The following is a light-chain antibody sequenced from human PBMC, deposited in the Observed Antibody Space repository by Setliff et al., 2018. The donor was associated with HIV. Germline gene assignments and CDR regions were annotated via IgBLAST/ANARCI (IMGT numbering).Light chain of an antibody. CDR3: SSYAINDALL. J-gene: IGLJ1*01. CDR2: DVT. CDR1: NNDVGSFNL. V-gene: IGLV2-14*02. Sequence: QSVLTQPASVSGSPGQSITISCTGANNDVGSFNLVSWYQIHPGKAPKLIIYDVTSRPSGVSDRFSGSKSGDTASLTISGLQADDEADYHCSSYAINDALLFGAGTKVTVL.